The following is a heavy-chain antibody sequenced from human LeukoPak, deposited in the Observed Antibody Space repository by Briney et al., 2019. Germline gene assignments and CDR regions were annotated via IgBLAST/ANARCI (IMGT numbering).Heavy chain of an antibody. CDR3: AHRLANTYDYGSPFDY. CDR1: GFSLTTSGVG. D-gene: IGHD4/OR15-4a*01. CDR2: IYWNDDK. Sequence: SGPTLVNPTQTLTLTCTFSGFSLTTSGVGVGWIRQPPGKALEWLSLIYWNDDKRYSPSLKSRVTITKDTSKNQVVLTMTNMDPVDTATYYSAHRLANTYDYGSPFDYWGQGTLVSVSS. J-gene: IGHJ4*02. V-gene: IGHV2-5*01.